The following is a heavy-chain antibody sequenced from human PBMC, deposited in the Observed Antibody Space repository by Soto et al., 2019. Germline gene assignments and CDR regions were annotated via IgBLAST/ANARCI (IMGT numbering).Heavy chain of an antibody. D-gene: IGHD2-15*01. CDR3: ARDICSGGSCYSVEAEYFQH. CDR1: GYTFTSYG. Sequence: ASVKVSCTDSGYTFTSYGISWVRQAPGQGLEWMGRISAYNGNTNYAQKLQGRVTMTTDTSTSTAYMELRSLRSDDTAVYYCARDICSGGSCYSVEAEYFQHWGQGTLVTVSS. J-gene: IGHJ1*01. V-gene: IGHV1-18*01. CDR2: ISAYNGNT.